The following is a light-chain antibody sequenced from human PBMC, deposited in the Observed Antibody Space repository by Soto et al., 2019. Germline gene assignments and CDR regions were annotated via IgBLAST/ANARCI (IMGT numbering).Light chain of an antibody. CDR1: QSINSN. CDR2: DAS. J-gene: IGKJ5*01. Sequence: EIVMTQSPSTLSVSPVDGATLSCRASQSINSNLAWYQQKPGQAPRLLIYDASNRATGVPARFSGSGSGTDFTLTISSLQPDDFAVYYCQQCNNWPLTFGQGTRLEIK. CDR3: QQCNNWPLT. V-gene: IGKV3D-15*01.